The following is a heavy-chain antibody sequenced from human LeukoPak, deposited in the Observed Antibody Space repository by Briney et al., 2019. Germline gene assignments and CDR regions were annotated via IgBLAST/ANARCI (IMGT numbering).Heavy chain of an antibody. Sequence: SETLSLTCTVTGGSINSATYYWGWIRQPPGKGLEWIGSISSTGTTNYNPSVKSRVTISLDTSKNQFSLRLSSVTAADTAMYYCAKYGQQQVRWTWFDPWGQGTLVVVSS. V-gene: IGHV4-39*01. CDR1: GGSINSATYY. D-gene: IGHD6-13*01. J-gene: IGHJ5*02. CDR3: AKYGQQQVRWTWFDP. CDR2: ISSTGTT.